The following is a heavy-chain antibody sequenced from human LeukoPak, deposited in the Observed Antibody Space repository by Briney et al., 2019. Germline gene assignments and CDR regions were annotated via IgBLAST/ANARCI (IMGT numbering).Heavy chain of an antibody. CDR3: ARYSGYEGYYYYMDV. Sequence: PGGSLRLSCATSGFSFSSYAMSWVRQAPGKGLEWVSAMSSSDDGRYYAASVRGRFTISRDNAKNSLYLQMNSLRAEDTAVYYCARYSGYEGYYYYMDVWGKGTTVTVSS. J-gene: IGHJ6*03. CDR2: MSSSDDGR. V-gene: IGHV3-23*01. D-gene: IGHD5-12*01. CDR1: GFSFSSYA.